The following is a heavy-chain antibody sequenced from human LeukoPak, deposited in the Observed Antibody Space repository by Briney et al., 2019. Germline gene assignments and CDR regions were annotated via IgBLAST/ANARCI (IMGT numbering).Heavy chain of an antibody. CDR3: ARGLWFGDENPPYFDY. V-gene: IGHV4-61*02. J-gene: IGHJ4*02. D-gene: IGHD3-10*01. CDR2: IYTSEST. Sequence: SQTLSLTCSVSGGSISSSNYYWSWIRQPAGKGLEWIARIYTSESTNYNPSLKSRVTISVDTSGNQFSLKLSSVTAADTAVYYCARGLWFGDENPPYFDYWGQGILVTVSS. CDR1: GGSISSSNYY.